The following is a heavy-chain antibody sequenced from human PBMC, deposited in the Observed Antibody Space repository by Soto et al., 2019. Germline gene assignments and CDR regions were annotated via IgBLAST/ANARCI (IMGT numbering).Heavy chain of an antibody. Sequence: QVQLQESGPGLVKPSETLSLTCVVSGGSINSSYWRNWVRQPPGKGLEWIGEISHDGSTNFNPSLKSRATISVDKSKNHLSLKLDSVTAADTAVYYCAREVSGIQAFDYWGQGTLVTVSS. J-gene: IGHJ4*02. V-gene: IGHV4-4*02. CDR2: ISHDGST. CDR1: GGSINSSYW. D-gene: IGHD1-20*01. CDR3: AREVSGIQAFDY.